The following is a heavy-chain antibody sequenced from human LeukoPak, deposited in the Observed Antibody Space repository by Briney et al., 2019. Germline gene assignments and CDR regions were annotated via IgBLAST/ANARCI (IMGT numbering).Heavy chain of an antibody. Sequence: PSETLSLTCTVSGGSISRYYWSWIRQPPGKRLEWIGYIYNTGSSNYNPSLKSRVTILVDTSKNQFSLKLSSVTAADTAVYYCEKDSHLDVWGQGTTVTVSS. D-gene: IGHD2-15*01. CDR3: EKDSHLDV. CDR2: IYNTGSS. J-gene: IGHJ6*02. V-gene: IGHV4-59*08. CDR1: GGSISRYY.